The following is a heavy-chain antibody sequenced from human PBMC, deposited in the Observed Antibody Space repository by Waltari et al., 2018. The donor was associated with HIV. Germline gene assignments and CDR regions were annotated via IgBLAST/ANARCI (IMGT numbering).Heavy chain of an antibody. CDR2: SSTSRST. J-gene: IGHJ5*02. CDR1: GASITSGNYF. Sequence: QVQLQESGPGLVKSSQNLSLTCNVSGASITSGNYFWTWVRQPAGKTLEGIGRSSTSRSTKYNTSLKDRVTITLDTSNTHFSLKLTSVTAADTAVYYCAREASFYKYNRYRSDDDCYSRWFDPWGQGTLVTVSS. V-gene: IGHV4-61*02. CDR3: AREASFYKYNRYRSDDDCYSRWFDP. D-gene: IGHD2-21*02.